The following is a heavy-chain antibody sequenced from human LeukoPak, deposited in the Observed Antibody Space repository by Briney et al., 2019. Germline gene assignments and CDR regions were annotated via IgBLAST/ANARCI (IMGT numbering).Heavy chain of an antibody. D-gene: IGHD6-13*01. CDR3: ARLGSSWTFDY. Sequence: GGPLRLSCAASGFTFSSYWMHWVRQAPGKGLVWVSRINSDGSSTTYGDSVKGRFTISRDNSRNTVYLQMNSLRAEDTAVYYCARLGSSWTFDYWGQGALVTVSS. J-gene: IGHJ4*02. CDR2: INSDGSST. CDR1: GFTFSSYW. V-gene: IGHV3-74*01.